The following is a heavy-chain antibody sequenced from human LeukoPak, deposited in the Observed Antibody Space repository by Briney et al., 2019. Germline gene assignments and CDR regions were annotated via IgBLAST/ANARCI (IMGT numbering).Heavy chain of an antibody. CDR3: ARIESHLGTDY. CDR1: GYTFTSYA. J-gene: IGHJ4*02. CDR2: INTNTGNP. V-gene: IGHV7-4-1*02. Sequence: ASVKVSCKASGYTFTSYAMNWVRQVPGQGLQWMGWINTNTGNPTYAQGFTGRFVFSLDTSVSTAYLHITSLKAEDTAFYYCARIESHLGTDYWGQGSLVTVSS. D-gene: IGHD1-1*01.